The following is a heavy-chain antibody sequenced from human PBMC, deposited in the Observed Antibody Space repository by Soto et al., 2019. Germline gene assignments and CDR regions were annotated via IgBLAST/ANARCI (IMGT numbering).Heavy chain of an antibody. CDR1: GFTFSDYY. D-gene: IGHD7-27*01. CDR3: ASVRSTGDSVFDY. CDR2: ISSSSSYT. J-gene: IGHJ4*02. Sequence: GGSLRLSCAASGFTFSDYYMSWIRQAPGKGLEWVSYISSSSSYTNYADSVKGRFTISRDNDKNSVYLQMNSLRAEDMAVNYCASVRSTGDSVFDYWGQGTLVTVSS. V-gene: IGHV3-11*06.